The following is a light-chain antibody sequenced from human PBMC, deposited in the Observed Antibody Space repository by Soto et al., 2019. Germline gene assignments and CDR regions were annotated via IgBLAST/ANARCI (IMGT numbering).Light chain of an antibody. J-gene: IGKJ1*01. V-gene: IGKV1-39*01. CDR1: ERIRRS. CDR2: TVS. Sequence: DIQMTQSPSSLSASVGHSVTITCRASERIRRSLNWYQHKTGNATNLLIYTVSSLESGVPSRFSGSGSGTDFTLNITNLQPEDFATYFCQQSYSRPRGFGQGTKVDIK. CDR3: QQSYSRPRG.